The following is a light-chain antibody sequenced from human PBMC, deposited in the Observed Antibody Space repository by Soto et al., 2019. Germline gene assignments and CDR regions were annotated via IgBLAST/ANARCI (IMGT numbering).Light chain of an antibody. CDR2: GAS. CDR1: QSVSSSF. J-gene: IGKJ1*01. Sequence: EIVLTQSPGTLSLSPGERATLSCRASQSVSSSFLAWYQHKPGQAPRPIIYGASSRATGIPDRFSGSGSGADFTLTISRLEPEDFAVYYCQHYGSSLWGFGPGTKVEIK. V-gene: IGKV3-20*01. CDR3: QHYGSSLWG.